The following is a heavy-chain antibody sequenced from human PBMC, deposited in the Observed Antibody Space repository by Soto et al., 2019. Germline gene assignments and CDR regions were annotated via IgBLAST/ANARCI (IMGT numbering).Heavy chain of an antibody. CDR2: ISSNGGST. CDR3: VKEGSYYDFWSGFGMDV. J-gene: IGHJ6*02. CDR1: GFTFSSYA. D-gene: IGHD3-3*01. V-gene: IGHV3-64D*08. Sequence: GGSLRLSCSASGFTFSSYAMHWVRQAPGKGLEYVSAISSNGGSTYYADSVKGRFTISRDNSKNTLYLQMSSLRAEDTAVYYCVKEGSYYDFWSGFGMDVWGQGTTVTVSS.